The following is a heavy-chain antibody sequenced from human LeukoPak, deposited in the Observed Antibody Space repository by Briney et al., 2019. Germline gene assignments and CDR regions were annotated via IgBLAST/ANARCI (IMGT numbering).Heavy chain of an antibody. V-gene: IGHV3-15*01. CDR1: GFTFSNAW. D-gene: IGHD3-10*01. Sequence: GGSLRLSCAASGFTFSNAWRSWVRQAPGKGVEWVGRIKRKTEGCTTDYAAPVKGRFTISRDDSKNTLYLQMNSLKTEDTAVYYCTMRITMVRGVQNYYYGMDVWGQGTTVTVSS. CDR2: IKRKTEGCTT. J-gene: IGHJ6*02. CDR3: TMRITMVRGVQNYYYGMDV.